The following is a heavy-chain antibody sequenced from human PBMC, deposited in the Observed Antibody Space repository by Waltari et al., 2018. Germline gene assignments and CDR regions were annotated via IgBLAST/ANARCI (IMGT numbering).Heavy chain of an antibody. Sequence: QVKLQESGPGLVRPSETLSVTCLVSEQSLHSVFYWGWLRLPPGKGLAWIGSVNHSGATYYNPSLSSRVTISVDTSKNKVFLRQASVTAADTGMYYCARDHSTSWSHDAYDVWGPGTMVTVAS. J-gene: IGHJ3*01. D-gene: IGHD2-2*01. CDR1: EQSLHSVFY. CDR2: VNHSGAT. CDR3: ARDHSTSWSHDAYDV. V-gene: IGHV4-38-2*02.